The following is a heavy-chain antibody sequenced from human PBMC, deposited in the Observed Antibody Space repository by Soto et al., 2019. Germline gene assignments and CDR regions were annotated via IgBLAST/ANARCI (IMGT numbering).Heavy chain of an antibody. Sequence: QVQLVQSGPEVKKPWSSVKVSCKASGGTFSSYAISWVRQAPGQGLEWMGGIIPIFGTANYAQKFQGRVTSTAEKSTSTACIGVGSLRSEDTAMYYCARLFRAYDFWSGRDGMDVWGQGTTVTFSS. CDR3: ARLFRAYDFWSGRDGMDV. J-gene: IGHJ6*02. CDR1: GGTFSSYA. V-gene: IGHV1-69*06. CDR2: IIPIFGTA. D-gene: IGHD3-3*01.